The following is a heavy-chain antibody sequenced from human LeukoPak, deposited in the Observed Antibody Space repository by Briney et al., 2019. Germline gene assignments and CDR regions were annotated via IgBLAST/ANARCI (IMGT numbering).Heavy chain of an antibody. J-gene: IGHJ4*02. CDR1: GASFSSYA. Sequence: SVKVSCKASGASFSSYAINWVRQAPGQGLEWMGGIIPLFGTPNYAQKFQGRVTITADKSTSTAYMELSSLRSEDTAVYYCARDRGDYGDYGTFDYWGQGTLVTVSS. CDR3: ARDRGDYGDYGTFDY. CDR2: IIPLFGTP. D-gene: IGHD4-17*01. V-gene: IGHV1-69*06.